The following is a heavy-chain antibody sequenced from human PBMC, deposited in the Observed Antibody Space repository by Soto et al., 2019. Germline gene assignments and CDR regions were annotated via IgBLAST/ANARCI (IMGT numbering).Heavy chain of an antibody. CDR2: MNPNSGNT. D-gene: IGHD2-15*01. Sequence: ASVKVSCKASGYTFTSYYINWVRQATGQGLERMGWMNPNSGNTGYAQKFQGRVTMTRNTSISTAYMELSSLRSEDTAVYYCARGVESPQPVYCSGGSFYRSNWFAPWGQGTLVTVSS. CDR3: ARGVESPQPVYCSGGSFYRSNWFAP. J-gene: IGHJ5*02. CDR1: GYTFTSYY. V-gene: IGHV1-8*01.